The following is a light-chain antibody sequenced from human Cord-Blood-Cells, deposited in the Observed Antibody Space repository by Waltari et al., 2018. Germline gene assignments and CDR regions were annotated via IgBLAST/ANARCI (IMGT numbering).Light chain of an antibody. CDR3: QQSYSTPIT. J-gene: IGKJ4*01. V-gene: IGKV1-39*01. CDR1: QSISSY. Sequence: DIQMTQSPSTLSESVGDRVTITCRASQSISSYLNWYQQKPGKDPKLLIYAASTLHSGVPSRFSGSGSGTDFTLTSSRLQPEDFATYYCQQSYSTPITFGGGTKVEIK. CDR2: AAS.